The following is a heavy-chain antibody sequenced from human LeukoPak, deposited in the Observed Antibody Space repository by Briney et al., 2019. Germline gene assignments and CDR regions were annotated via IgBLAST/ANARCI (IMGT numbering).Heavy chain of an antibody. J-gene: IGHJ4*02. Sequence: GGSLRLSCAASGFTFSSYWMSWVRQAPGKGLEWVANIKQDGSEKYYVDSVKGRFTISRDNAKNSLYLQMNSLRAEDTAVYYCASLYSYGLYYFDYWGQGTLVTVSS. CDR2: IKQDGSEK. CDR1: GFTFSSYW. CDR3: ASLYSYGLYYFDY. V-gene: IGHV3-7*03. D-gene: IGHD5-18*01.